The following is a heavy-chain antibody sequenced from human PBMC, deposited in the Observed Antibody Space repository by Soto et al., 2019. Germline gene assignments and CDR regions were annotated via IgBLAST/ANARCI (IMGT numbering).Heavy chain of an antibody. J-gene: IGHJ6*02. V-gene: IGHV4-31*03. CDR3: ARDHGMDV. CDR2: IYYSGST. Sequence: SETLSVPCTVSGGSISSGGYYWSWIRQHPGKVLEWIWYIYYSGSTYYNPSLKSRVTISVDTFKNQFSLKLSSVTAADTAVYYCARDHGMDVWGQGSTVTVSS. CDR1: GGSISSGGYY.